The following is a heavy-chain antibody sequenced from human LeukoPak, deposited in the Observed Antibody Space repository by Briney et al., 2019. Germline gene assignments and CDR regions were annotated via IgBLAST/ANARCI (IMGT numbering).Heavy chain of an antibody. D-gene: IGHD3-22*01. J-gene: IGHJ3*02. CDR1: GGSISSYY. Sequence: SETLSLTCTVSGGSISSYYWSWLRQPAGKGLEWIGRIYTSGNTNYNPSLKSRVTMSIDTSKNQFSLKLSSVTAADTAIYYCARDLTYYYDSSGLRHTFDIWGQGTMVTVSS. CDR2: IYTSGNT. CDR3: ARDLTYYYDSSGLRHTFDI. V-gene: IGHV4-4*07.